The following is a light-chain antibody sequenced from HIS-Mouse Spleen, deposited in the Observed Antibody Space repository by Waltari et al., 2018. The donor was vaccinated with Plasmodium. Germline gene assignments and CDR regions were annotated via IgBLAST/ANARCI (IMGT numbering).Light chain of an antibody. CDR3: QAWDSSTVV. CDR2: QDS. V-gene: IGLV3-1*01. J-gene: IGLJ2*01. Sequence: SYELTQPPSVSVSPGQTASITCSGDKLGDKYACWYQQKTGQSPVLVIYQDSKRPSGLPGRFSGSNSGNTATLTISGTQAMDEADYYCQAWDSSTVVFGGGTKLTVL. CDR1: KLGDKY.